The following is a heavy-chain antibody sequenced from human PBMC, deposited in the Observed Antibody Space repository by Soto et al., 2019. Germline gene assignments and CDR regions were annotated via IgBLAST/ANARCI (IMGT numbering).Heavy chain of an antibody. CDR1: GCTFSEYW. J-gene: IGHJ4*02. V-gene: IGHV3-7*01. CDR3: ASRPPGVTYYAVFDY. CDR2: IKQDGSEK. Sequence: PGRPLRLSCTGSGCTFSEYWMSLVRQGQGNGLEWVANIKQDGSEKYYVDSVKGRFTISRDNAKNSLYLQLNSLRAEDTAVYYCASRPPGVTYYAVFDYWGQGAQVTVSS. D-gene: IGHD1-26*01.